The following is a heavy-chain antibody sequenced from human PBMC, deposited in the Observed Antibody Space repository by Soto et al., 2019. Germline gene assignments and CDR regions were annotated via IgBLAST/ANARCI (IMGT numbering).Heavy chain of an antibody. CDR1: GFTFSSYG. Sequence: GGSLRLSCAASGFTFSSYGMHWVRQAPGKGLEWVAVISYDGSNKYYADSVKGRFTISRDNSKNTLYLQMNSLRAEDTAVYYCAKVESACSGGSCYSGPLRYWGQGTLVTVSS. J-gene: IGHJ4*02. V-gene: IGHV3-30*18. CDR3: AKVESACSGGSCYSGPLRY. CDR2: ISYDGSNK. D-gene: IGHD2-15*01.